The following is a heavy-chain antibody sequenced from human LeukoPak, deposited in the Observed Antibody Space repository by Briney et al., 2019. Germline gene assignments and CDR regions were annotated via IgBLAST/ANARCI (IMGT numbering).Heavy chain of an antibody. CDR3: ARERDGSGTQRGLDY. CDR1: GGSISSGSYY. D-gene: IGHD3-10*01. Sequence: PSETLSLTCTVSGGSISSGSYYWSWIRQPAGKGLGWIGRIYTSGSTNYNPSLKSRLTISVDTSKNQFSLKLSSVTAADTAVYYCARERDGSGTQRGLDYWGQGTLVTVSS. CDR2: IYTSGST. J-gene: IGHJ4*02. V-gene: IGHV4-61*02.